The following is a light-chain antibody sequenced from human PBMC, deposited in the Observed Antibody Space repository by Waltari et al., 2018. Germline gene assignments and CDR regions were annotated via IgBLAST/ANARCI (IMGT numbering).Light chain of an antibody. Sequence: QSVLTQSPSASGTPGQRVTISCSGSRSNIGSNYVYWYQQLPGTAPKLLIYRNNQRPSGVPDRFSGSKSGTSASLAISGLRAEDEADYYCAAWDDSLSGGVFGGGTKVTVL. V-gene: IGLV1-47*01. CDR2: RNN. J-gene: IGLJ3*02. CDR1: RSNIGSNY. CDR3: AAWDDSLSGGV.